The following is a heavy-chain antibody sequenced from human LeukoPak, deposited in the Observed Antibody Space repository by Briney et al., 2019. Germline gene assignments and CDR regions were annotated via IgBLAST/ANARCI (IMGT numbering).Heavy chain of an antibody. CDR3: ARDSLYSSNYYTPYDS. J-gene: IGHJ4*02. CDR2: IYYSGST. CDR1: GGSVSSGSYF. V-gene: IGHV4-61*01. D-gene: IGHD6-13*01. Sequence: SETLSLTCTVSGGSVSSGSYFWSWIRQPPGKGLEWIGYIYYSGSTNYNPSLKRRVIMSVDTSRNQFSLKLKSVTAADTAVYYCARDSLYSSNYYTPYDSWGQGILVTVSS.